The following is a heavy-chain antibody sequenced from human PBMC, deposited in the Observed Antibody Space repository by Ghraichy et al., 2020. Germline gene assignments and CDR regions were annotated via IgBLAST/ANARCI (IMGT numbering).Heavy chain of an antibody. CDR2: IYPGDSDT. D-gene: IGHD3-22*01. V-gene: IGHV5-51*01. J-gene: IGHJ4*02. Sequence: GESLNISCKGSGYSFTSYWIGWVRQMPGKGLEWMGIIYPGDSDTRYSPSFQGQVTISADKSISTAYLQWSSLKASDTAMYYCARPSSSGYYYPHYFDYWGQGTLVTVSS. CDR1: GYSFTSYW. CDR3: ARPSSSGYYYPHYFDY.